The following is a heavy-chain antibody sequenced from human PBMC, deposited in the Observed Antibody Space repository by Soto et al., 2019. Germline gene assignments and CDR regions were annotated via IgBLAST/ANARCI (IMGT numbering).Heavy chain of an antibody. D-gene: IGHD6-19*01. Sequence: SLPNTVSDGYIRSHYWSRIRKNTGKGLEWIGYIYYSGSTNYNPSLKSRVTISVDTSKNQFSLKLSSVTAADTAVYYCARMGKQWLEYHWFDPWGQGTLVTVSS. J-gene: IGHJ5*02. V-gene: IGHV4-59*11. CDR2: IYYSGST. CDR3: ARMGKQWLEYHWFDP. CDR1: DGYIRSHY.